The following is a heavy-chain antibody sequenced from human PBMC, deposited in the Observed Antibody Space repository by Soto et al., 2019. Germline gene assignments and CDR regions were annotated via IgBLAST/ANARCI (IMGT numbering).Heavy chain of an antibody. J-gene: IGHJ6*02. CDR3: ASAAPADIVDYGMDV. D-gene: IGHD2-2*02. CDR1: GGTFSSYA. Sequence: SVKVSCKASGGTFSSYAISWVRQAPGQGLEWMGGIIPIFGTANYAQKFQGRVTITADESTSTAYMELSSLRSEDTAVYYCASAAPADIVDYGMDVSGQGTTVTVSS. CDR2: IIPIFGTA. V-gene: IGHV1-69*13.